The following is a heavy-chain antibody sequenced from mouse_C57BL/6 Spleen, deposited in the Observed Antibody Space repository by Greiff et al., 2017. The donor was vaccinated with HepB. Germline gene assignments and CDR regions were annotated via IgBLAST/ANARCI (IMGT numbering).Heavy chain of an antibody. Sequence: EVQGVESGGGLVQPGGSMKLSCAASGFTFSDAWMDWVRQSPEKGLEWVAEIRNKANNHATYYAESVKGRFTISRDDSKSSVYLQMNSLRAEDTGIYYCTSRYDGYYVGYFDVWGTGTTVTVSS. D-gene: IGHD2-3*01. J-gene: IGHJ1*03. CDR3: TSRYDGYYVGYFDV. CDR2: IRNKANNHAT. CDR1: GFTFSDAW. V-gene: IGHV6-6*01.